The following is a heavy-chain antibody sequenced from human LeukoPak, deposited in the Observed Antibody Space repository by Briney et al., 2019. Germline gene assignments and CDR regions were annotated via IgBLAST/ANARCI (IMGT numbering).Heavy chain of an antibody. CDR2: ISTDASST. CDR3: TGHHQAYSRTY. J-gene: IGHJ4*02. CDR1: GFTFSSYW. V-gene: IGHV3-74*01. Sequence: GGSLRLSCAGSGFTFSSYWMHWVRQAPGKGLVWVSRISTDASSTTYADSVKGRFTISRDNAKDTLYLQMNSLRAEDTAVYYCTGHHQAYSRTYWGQGTLVTVSS. D-gene: IGHD4-11*01.